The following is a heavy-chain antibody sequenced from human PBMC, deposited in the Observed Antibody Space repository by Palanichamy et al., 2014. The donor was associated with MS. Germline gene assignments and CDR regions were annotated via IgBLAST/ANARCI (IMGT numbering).Heavy chain of an antibody. V-gene: IGHV4-39*01. CDR2: FYYSGST. Sequence: QLQLQESGPGLVKPSETLSLTCTVSGGSISSSSYYWGWIRQPPGKGLEWIGSFYYSGSTYYNPSLKSRVTISVDTSKNQFSLKLSSVTAADTAVYYCARRGYYGSGSYSGWGQGTLVTVSS. CDR1: GGSISSSSYY. D-gene: IGHD3-10*01. J-gene: IGHJ4*02. CDR3: ARRGYYGSGSYSG.